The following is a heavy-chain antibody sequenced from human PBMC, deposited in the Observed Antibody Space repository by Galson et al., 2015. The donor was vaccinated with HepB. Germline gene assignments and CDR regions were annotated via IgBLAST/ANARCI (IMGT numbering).Heavy chain of an antibody. CDR3: AKGDYYDSSGYTSDY. CDR1: GFTFSSYA. J-gene: IGHJ4*02. D-gene: IGHD3-22*01. V-gene: IGHV3-23*01. CDR2: ISGSGGST. Sequence: SLRLSCAASGFTFSSYAMSWVRQAPGKGLEWVSAISGSGGSTYYADSVKGRFTISRDNSKNTLYLQMNSLRAGDTAVYYCAKGDYYDSSGYTSDYWGQGTLVTVSS.